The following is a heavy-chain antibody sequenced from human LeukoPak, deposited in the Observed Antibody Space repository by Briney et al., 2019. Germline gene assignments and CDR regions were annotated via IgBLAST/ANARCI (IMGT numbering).Heavy chain of an antibody. CDR2: IYYSGST. D-gene: IGHD6-13*01. CDR3: ARSLPRYSSSWPPTYYYYMDV. J-gene: IGHJ6*03. CDR1: GGSISSGDYY. Sequence: PSETLSLTCNVSGGSISSGDYYWSWIRQPPGKGLEWIGYIYYSGSTYYNPSLKSRVTISVDTSKNQFSLKLSSVTAADTAVYYCARSLPRYSSSWPPTYYYYMDVWGKGTTVTVSS. V-gene: IGHV4-30-4*08.